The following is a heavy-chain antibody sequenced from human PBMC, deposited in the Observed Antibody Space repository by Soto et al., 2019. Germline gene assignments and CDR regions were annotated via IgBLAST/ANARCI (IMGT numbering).Heavy chain of an antibody. CDR3: ARGGFSSSWRFDY. J-gene: IGHJ4*02. D-gene: IGHD6-13*01. Sequence: GASVKVSCKASGGTLSNYAISWVRQAPGQGLEWMGGIMATFGPANSAQKFQGRVRIIADKSTDTAYLELSSLRSEDTAVYYCARGGFSSSWRFDYWGQGPLVTVSS. CDR1: GGTLSNYA. V-gene: IGHV1-69*06. CDR2: IMATFGPA.